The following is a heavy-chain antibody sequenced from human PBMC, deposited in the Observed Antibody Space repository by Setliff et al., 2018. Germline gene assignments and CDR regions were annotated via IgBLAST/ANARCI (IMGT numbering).Heavy chain of an antibody. J-gene: IGHJ4*02. CDR1: GYIFTDYG. CDR3: ARDGVAGLPVD. CDR2: ISPHNGKT. V-gene: IGHV1-18*01. D-gene: IGHD6-19*01. Sequence: ASVKVSCKASGYIFTDYGVSWVRQAPGQGLEWVGWISPHNGKTYYAPKFQDRITMTTDTSTSTAYLEFKSLRSDDTATYYCARDGVAGLPVDWGQGTLVTVSS.